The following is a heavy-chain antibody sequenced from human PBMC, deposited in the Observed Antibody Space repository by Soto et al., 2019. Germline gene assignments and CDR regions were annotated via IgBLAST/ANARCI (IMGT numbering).Heavy chain of an antibody. CDR2: ISGSGGST. CDR1: GFTFSSYA. D-gene: IGHD3-9*01. J-gene: IGHJ4*02. Sequence: GGSLRLSCAASGFTFSSYAMSWVRQAPGKGLEWVSAISGSGGSTYYADSVKGRFTISRDNSKNTLYLQMNSLRAEDTALYYCAKDSAGLRYLDWLALDLFDYWGQGTLVTVSS. CDR3: AKDSAGLRYLDWLALDLFDY. V-gene: IGHV3-23*01.